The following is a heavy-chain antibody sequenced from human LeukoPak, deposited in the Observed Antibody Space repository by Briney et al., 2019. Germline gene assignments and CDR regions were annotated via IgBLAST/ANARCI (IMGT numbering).Heavy chain of an antibody. CDR3: ARVRIIRGYSYGLFDY. V-gene: IGHV1-69*05. CDR1: GGTFSSYA. J-gene: IGHJ4*02. D-gene: IGHD5-18*01. CDR2: IIPIFGTA. Sequence: ASVKVSCKASGGTFSSYAISWVRQAPEQGLEWMGGIIPIFGTANYAQKFQGRVTITTDESTSTAYMELSSLRSEDTAVYYCARVRIIRGYSYGLFDYWGQGTLVTVSS.